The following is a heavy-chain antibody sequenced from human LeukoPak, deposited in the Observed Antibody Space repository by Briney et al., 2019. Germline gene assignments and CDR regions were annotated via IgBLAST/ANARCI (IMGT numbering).Heavy chain of an antibody. J-gene: IGHJ3*02. D-gene: IGHD3-22*01. CDR3: AREYYYDSRAPGAFDI. CDR2: INSDGSTT. CDR1: GFTFSSYW. Sequence: PGGSLRLSCAASGFTFSSYWMHWVRQAPGKGLVGVSRINSDGSTTSYADSVKGRFTISRDNAKNTLYLQMNSLRAEDTAVYYCAREYYYDSRAPGAFDIWGQGTMVTVSS. V-gene: IGHV3-74*01.